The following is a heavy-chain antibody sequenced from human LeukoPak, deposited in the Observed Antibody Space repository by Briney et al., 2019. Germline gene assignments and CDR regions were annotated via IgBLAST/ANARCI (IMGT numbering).Heavy chain of an antibody. V-gene: IGHV1-46*01. Sequence: ASVKVSCKASGYTFTSYYMHWVRQAPGQGLEWMGIINPSGGSTSYAQKFQGRVTMTRDTSTSTVYMELSSLRSEDTAVYYCARDGGTYGSGSYWWFDPWGQGTLVTVSS. CDR1: GYTFTSYY. CDR3: ARDGGTYGSGSYWWFDP. D-gene: IGHD3-10*01. CDR2: INPSGGST. J-gene: IGHJ5*02.